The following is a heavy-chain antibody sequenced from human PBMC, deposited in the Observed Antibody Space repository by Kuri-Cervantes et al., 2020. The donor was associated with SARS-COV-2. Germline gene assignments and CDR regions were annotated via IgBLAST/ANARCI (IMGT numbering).Heavy chain of an antibody. CDR3: AKALEGGATSLYYYYYYMDV. Sequence: SLKISCAASGFTFSSYAMHWVRQAPGKGLEWVAVISYDGSNKYYADSVKGRFTISRDNSKNTLYLQMNSLRAEDTAVYYCAKALEGGATSLYYYYYYMDVWGKGTTVTVSS. V-gene: IGHV3-30-3*01. J-gene: IGHJ6*03. CDR2: ISYDGSNK. CDR1: GFTFSSYA. D-gene: IGHD1-26*01.